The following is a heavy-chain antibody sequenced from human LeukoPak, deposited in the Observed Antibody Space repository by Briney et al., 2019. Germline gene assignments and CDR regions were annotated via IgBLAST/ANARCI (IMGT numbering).Heavy chain of an antibody. CDR1: GGSISTTNYY. D-gene: IGHD3-9*01. CDR2: IYSSGST. J-gene: IGHJ5*02. V-gene: IGHV4-61*02. CDR3: ARERIGIVTGYYPTNWFDP. Sequence: PSETLSLTCTVSGGSISTTNYYWSWIRQPAGKRLEWIGRIYSSGSTNYNPSLKSRVTISLDKSKNQFSLKLSSVTAADTATYFCARERIGIVTGYYPTNWFDPWGQGTLVTVSS.